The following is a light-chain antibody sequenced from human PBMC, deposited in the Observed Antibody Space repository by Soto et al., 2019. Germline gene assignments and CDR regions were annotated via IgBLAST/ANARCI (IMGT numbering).Light chain of an antibody. Sequence: QLVLTQPASVSGSPGQSITLSCTGTGSDVGGYNYVSWYQQHPGKAPKLMIFEVTYRPSGVSHRFSGSKSGNTASLTISGLQAEDEADYYCSSYTSSSTLVFGGGTKLTVL. CDR2: EVT. CDR1: GSDVGGYNY. CDR3: SSYTSSSTLV. J-gene: IGLJ2*01. V-gene: IGLV2-14*01.